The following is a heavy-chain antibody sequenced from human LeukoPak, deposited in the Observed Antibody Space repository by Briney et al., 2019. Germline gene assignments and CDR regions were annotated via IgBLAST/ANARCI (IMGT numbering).Heavy chain of an antibody. J-gene: IGHJ4*02. Sequence: ASVKVSCKASGYTFTSYYMHWVRQDPGQGLEWMGKINPSGGSTSYAQKFQGRVTMTRDTSTSTVYMELSSLRSEDTAVYYCARDLRNIAQLWSRFDYWGQGTLVTVSS. CDR3: ARDLRNIAQLWSRFDY. CDR1: GYTFTSYY. D-gene: IGHD5-18*01. V-gene: IGHV1-46*01. CDR2: INPSGGST.